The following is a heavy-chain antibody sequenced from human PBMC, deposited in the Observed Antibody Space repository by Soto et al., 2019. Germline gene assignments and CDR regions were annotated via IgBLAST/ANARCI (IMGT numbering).Heavy chain of an antibody. Sequence: SSETLSLTCTVSGGSISSGGYYWSWIRQHPGKGLEWIGYIYYSGSTYYNPSLKSRVTISVDTSKNQFSLKLSSVTAADTAVYYCARDSAIWVNYYDSSGLDSWGQGTLVTVSS. CDR3: ARDSAIWVNYYDSSGLDS. D-gene: IGHD3-22*01. J-gene: IGHJ5*01. V-gene: IGHV4-31*03. CDR1: GGSISSGGYY. CDR2: IYYSGST.